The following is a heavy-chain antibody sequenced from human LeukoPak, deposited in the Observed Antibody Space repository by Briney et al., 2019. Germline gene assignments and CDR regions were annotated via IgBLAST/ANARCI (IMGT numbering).Heavy chain of an antibody. CDR1: GYTFINYG. CDR2: ISAYNSAYNGNT. J-gene: IGHJ4*02. CDR3: AREYGSGSYTGIDY. V-gene: IGHV1-18*01. D-gene: IGHD3-10*01. Sequence: ASVKVSCKASGYTFINYGITWVRQAPGQGLEWMGWISAYNSAYNGNTHYAQKLQGRVTMTTDTSTNTGYMELTRLRSDDTAVYYCAREYGSGSYTGIDYWGQGTLVTVSS.